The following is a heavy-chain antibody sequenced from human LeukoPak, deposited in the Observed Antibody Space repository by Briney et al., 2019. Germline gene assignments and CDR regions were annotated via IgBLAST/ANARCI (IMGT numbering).Heavy chain of an antibody. CDR3: AKDREGGATNIYYFDY. CDR1: GFTFTSSA. J-gene: IGHJ4*02. V-gene: IGHV1-58*02. Sequence: ASVKVSCKASGFTFTSSAMQWVRQARGQRLEWIGWIVVGSGNTNYAQKFQERVTITRDMSTSTAYMELSSLRAEDTAVYYCAKDREGGATNIYYFDYWGQGTLVTVSS. CDR2: IVVGSGNT. D-gene: IGHD1-26*01.